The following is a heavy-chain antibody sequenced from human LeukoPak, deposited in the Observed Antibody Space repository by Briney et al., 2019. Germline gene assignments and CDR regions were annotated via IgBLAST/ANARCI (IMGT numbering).Heavy chain of an antibody. Sequence: GGSLRLSCEASGFTFDDYTMHWVRQSPGKVLEWVSLISWDGGTTYYADSVRGRFTISRDNSKNSLYLQMNSLRTEDTALYYCAKDRGYYYDSSAYGSYFDYWGQGTLVTVSS. CDR1: GFTFDDYT. CDR2: ISWDGGTT. D-gene: IGHD3-22*01. CDR3: AKDRGYYYDSSAYGSYFDY. V-gene: IGHV3-43*01. J-gene: IGHJ4*02.